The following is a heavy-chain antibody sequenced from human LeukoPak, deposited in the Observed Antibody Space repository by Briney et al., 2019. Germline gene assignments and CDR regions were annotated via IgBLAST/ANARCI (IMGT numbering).Heavy chain of an antibody. Sequence: ASVKVSCKASGYTFTGYYMHWVRQAPGQGLEWMGWINPNSGGTNYAQKLQGRVTMTTDTSTSTAYMELRSLRSDDTAVYYCARGRVGRIAARRGEGREYYFDYWGQGTLVTVSS. V-gene: IGHV1-2*02. D-gene: IGHD6-6*01. CDR2: INPNSGGT. J-gene: IGHJ4*02. CDR1: GYTFTGYY. CDR3: ARGRVGRIAARRGEGREYYFDY.